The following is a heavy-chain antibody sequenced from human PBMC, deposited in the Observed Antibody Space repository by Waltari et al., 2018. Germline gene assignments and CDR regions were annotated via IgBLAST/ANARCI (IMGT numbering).Heavy chain of an antibody. CDR3: ARGQRQQLVPAPYAFDI. V-gene: IGHV4-34*01. CDR2: INHSGST. Sequence: QVQLQQWGAGLLKPSETLSLTCAVYGGSFSGYYWSWIRQPPGKGLEWIGEINHSGSTNYNPSLKSRVTISVDTSKNQFSLKLSSVTAADTAVYYCARGQRQQLVPAPYAFDIWGQGTMVTVSS. CDR1: GGSFSGYY. D-gene: IGHD6-13*01. J-gene: IGHJ3*02.